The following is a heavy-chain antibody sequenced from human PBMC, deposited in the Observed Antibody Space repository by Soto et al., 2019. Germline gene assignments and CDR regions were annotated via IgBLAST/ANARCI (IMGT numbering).Heavy chain of an antibody. V-gene: IGHV3-30*18. Sequence: QVQLVDAGGGVVQPGRSLRLSCAASGFTFSSYGMHWVRQAPGKGLEWVEVISYDGSNKYYADSVKGRFTISRDNSKNTLYLQMNSLRAEDTAVYYCAKDYGYCSGGSCYSSGWFDPWGQGTLVTVSS. CDR1: GFTFSSYG. J-gene: IGHJ5*02. CDR3: AKDYGYCSGGSCYSSGWFDP. D-gene: IGHD2-15*01. CDR2: ISYDGSNK.